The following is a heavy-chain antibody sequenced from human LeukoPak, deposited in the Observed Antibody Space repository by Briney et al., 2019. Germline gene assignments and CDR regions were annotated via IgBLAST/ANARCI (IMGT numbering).Heavy chain of an antibody. D-gene: IGHD6-13*01. Sequence: PGRSLRPSCAASGFTLTNYAMSWVRQSPGRGLEWVSGISGSGGATYYTDSVKGRFTISRDNSKNTLYLQINSLRAEDTAVFYCAKPPYSSGWYPFSSWGQGTLVTVSS. J-gene: IGHJ5*02. CDR2: ISGSGGAT. CDR3: AKPPYSSGWYPFSS. CDR1: GFTLTNYA. V-gene: IGHV3-23*01.